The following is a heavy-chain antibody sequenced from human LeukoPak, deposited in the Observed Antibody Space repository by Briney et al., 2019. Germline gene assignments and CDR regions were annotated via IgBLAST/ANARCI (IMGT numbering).Heavy chain of an antibody. CDR3: AREVGSGWHYFDY. V-gene: IGHV3-30*04. CDR2: ISYDSRSE. D-gene: IGHD6-19*01. CDR1: GFTFSSFA. Sequence: PGKSQRLSCAASGFTFSSFAMHWVGQAPGKGLEWVTLISYDSRSEYCADSVKGRFTISRDNSENTLYLQMNSLRADDTALYYCAREVGSGWHYFDYWGQGTLVTVSS. J-gene: IGHJ4*02.